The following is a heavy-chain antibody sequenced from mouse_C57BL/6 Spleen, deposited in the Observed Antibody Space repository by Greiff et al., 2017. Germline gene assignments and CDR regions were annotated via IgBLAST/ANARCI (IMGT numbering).Heavy chain of an antibody. V-gene: IGHV3-6*01. D-gene: IGHD1-2*01. Sequence: DVHLVESGPGLVKPSQSLSLTCSVTGYSITSGYYWNWIRQFPGNKLEWMGYISYDGSNNYNPSLKNRISITRDTSKNQFFLKLNSVTTEDTATYYGAREITTAYCDYWGQGTTLTVSS. J-gene: IGHJ2*01. CDR3: AREITTAYCDY. CDR2: ISYDGSN. CDR1: GYSITSGYY.